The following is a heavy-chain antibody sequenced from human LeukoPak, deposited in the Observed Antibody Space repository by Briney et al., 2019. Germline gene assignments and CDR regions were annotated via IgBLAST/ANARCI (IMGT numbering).Heavy chain of an antibody. CDR2: ISANNGNT. CDR3: ARDFFHGHCAGLSCFLLDY. Sequence: ASVKVSCKAFGYTFTSYGISWVRQAPGQGLEWMGWISANNGNTNYAQKFQGRVTMTTDTSTGTAYMELRSLRSDDTAVYYCARDFFHGHCAGLSCFLLDYWGQGSLVAVSS. V-gene: IGHV1-18*01. CDR1: GYTFTSYG. J-gene: IGHJ4*02. D-gene: IGHD2-15*01.